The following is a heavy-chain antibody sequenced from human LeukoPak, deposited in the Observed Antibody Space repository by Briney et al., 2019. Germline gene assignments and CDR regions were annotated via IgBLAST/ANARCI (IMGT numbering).Heavy chain of an antibody. Sequence: GSLRLSCAASGFTFSSYAMSWVRQAPGRGRGWGSDISGSGGSTYYADSVKGRFTISRDNSKNTLYLQMNSLRAEDTAVYYCAKVVYCGGDCPYYFDYWGQGTLVTVSS. V-gene: IGHV3-23*01. J-gene: IGHJ4*02. CDR3: AKVVYCGGDCPYYFDY. CDR2: ISGSGGST. CDR1: GFTFSSYA. D-gene: IGHD2-21*02.